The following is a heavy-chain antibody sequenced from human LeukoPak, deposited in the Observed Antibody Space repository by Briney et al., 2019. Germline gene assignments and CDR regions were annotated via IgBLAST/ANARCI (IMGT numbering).Heavy chain of an antibody. CDR1: SGSISNYH. V-gene: IGHV4-59*01. CDR2: IYYRGTT. CDR3: ARLIAVTGKVDYFDS. J-gene: IGHJ4*02. D-gene: IGHD6-19*01. Sequence: SETPSLTCTVSSGSISNYHWSWIRQTPGKGLEWIGYIYYRGTTNYNPSLKSRVTISLDTSKNQFSLKLSYVTAADTAVYYCARLIAVTGKVDYFDSWGLGTLVTVSS.